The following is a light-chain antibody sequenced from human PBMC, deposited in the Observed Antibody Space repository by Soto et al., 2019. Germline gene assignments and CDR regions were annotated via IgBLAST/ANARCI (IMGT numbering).Light chain of an antibody. V-gene: IGKV3-20*01. CDR3: QQYGSSPPLS. CDR2: GAS. Sequence: EIVLTQSPGTLSLSPGERATLSCRASQSVRSNYLAWYQQKPGQAPSLLIYGASSRATGIPDRFSGSGSGTDFTLTISRLEPEDFAVYYCQQYGSSPPLSFGGGTKVEI. CDR1: QSVRSNY. J-gene: IGKJ4*01.